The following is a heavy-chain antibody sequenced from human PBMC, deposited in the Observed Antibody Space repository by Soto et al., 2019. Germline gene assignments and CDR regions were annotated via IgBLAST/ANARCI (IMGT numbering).Heavy chain of an antibody. CDR1: GYSFTSYW. Sequence: GESLKISCKGSGYSFTSYWISWVRQMPGKGLEWMGRIDPSDSDTNYSPSFQGHVTISADKSISTAYLQWSSLKASDTAMYYCGLWGPDYSSSSFYYYYGMDVWGQGTTVTVSS. J-gene: IGHJ6*02. CDR2: IDPSDSDT. D-gene: IGHD6-6*01. CDR3: GLWGPDYSSSSFYYYYGMDV. V-gene: IGHV5-10-1*01.